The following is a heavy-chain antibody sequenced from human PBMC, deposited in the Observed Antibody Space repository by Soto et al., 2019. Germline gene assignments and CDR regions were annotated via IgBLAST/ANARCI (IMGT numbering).Heavy chain of an antibody. V-gene: IGHV3-23*01. J-gene: IGHJ5*02. Sequence: EVQLLESGGGLVQPGGSLRLSCAASGFTFSSYAMSWVHQAPGKGLEWVSAISGSGGSTYYADSVKGRFTISRDNSKNTLYLQMNSLRAEDTAVYYCAKSPAFIVVVPAAPGSLGQGTLVTVSS. CDR1: GFTFSSYA. CDR3: AKSPAFIVVVPAAPGS. D-gene: IGHD2-2*01. CDR2: ISGSGGST.